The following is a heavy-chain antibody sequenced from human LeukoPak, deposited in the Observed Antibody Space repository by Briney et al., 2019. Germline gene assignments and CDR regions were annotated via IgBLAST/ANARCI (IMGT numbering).Heavy chain of an antibody. CDR1: GVSISSSSYY. CDR3: ARDYDSSGYYFIPAFDI. D-gene: IGHD3-22*01. CDR2: FYYRGST. J-gene: IGHJ3*02. V-gene: IGHV4-39*07. Sequence: SSETLSLTCTVSGVSISSSSYYWGWIRQPPGKGLEWIGRFYYRGSTYYNPSLKSRVTIPVDTSKNQFSLRLSSVTAADTAVYYCARDYDSSGYYFIPAFDIWGQGTRVTVSS.